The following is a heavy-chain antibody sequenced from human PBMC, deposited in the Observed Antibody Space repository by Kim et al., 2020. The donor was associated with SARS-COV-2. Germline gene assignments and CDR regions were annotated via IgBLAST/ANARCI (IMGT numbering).Heavy chain of an antibody. CDR3: ATGNTISHFYYYYYGMDV. J-gene: IGHJ6*01. CDR2: INHSGST. D-gene: IGHD3-9*01. Sequence: SETLSLTCAVYGGSFSGYYWSWIRQPPGKGLEWIGEINHSGSTNYNPSLKSRVTISVDTSKNQFSLKLSSVTAADTAVDYCATGNTISHFYYYYYGMDV. V-gene: IGHV4-34*01. CDR1: GGSFSGYY.